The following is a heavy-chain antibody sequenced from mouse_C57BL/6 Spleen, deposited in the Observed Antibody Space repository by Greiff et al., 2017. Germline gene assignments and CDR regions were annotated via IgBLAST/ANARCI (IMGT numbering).Heavy chain of an antibody. V-gene: IGHV2-2*01. CDR3: ARKGYDYDPYAMDY. CDR1: GFSLTSYG. CDR2: IWSGGST. D-gene: IGHD2-4*01. Sequence: VQLQQSGPGLVQPSQSLSITCTVSGFSLTSYGVHWVRQSPGKGLEWLGVIWSGGSTDYNAAFISRLSISTDNSTSQVFFKMNSLQADDTAIYYCARKGYDYDPYAMDYWGQGTSVTVSS. J-gene: IGHJ4*01.